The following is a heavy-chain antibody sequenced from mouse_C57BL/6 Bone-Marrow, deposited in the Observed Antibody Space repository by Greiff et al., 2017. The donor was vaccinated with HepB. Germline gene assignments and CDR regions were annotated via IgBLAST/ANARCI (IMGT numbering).Heavy chain of an antibody. CDR2: IDPENGDT. Sequence: EVQRVESGAELVRPGASVKLSCTASGFNIKDDYMHWVKQRPEQGLEWIGWIDPENGDTEYASKFQGKSTITADTSSNTAYLQLSSLTSEDTAVYYCATGTVPFDYWGQGTTLTVSS. V-gene: IGHV14-4*01. CDR3: ATGTVPFDY. CDR1: GFNIKDDY. J-gene: IGHJ2*01. D-gene: IGHD1-1*01.